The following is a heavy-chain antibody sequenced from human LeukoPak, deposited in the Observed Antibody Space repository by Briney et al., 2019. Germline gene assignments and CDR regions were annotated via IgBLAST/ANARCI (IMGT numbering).Heavy chain of an antibody. D-gene: IGHD3-9*01. Sequence: PSETLSLTCTVSGGSISSYYWSWIRQPAGKGLEWIGRIYTSGSTNYNPSLKSRVTMSVDTSKNQFSLKLSSVTAADTAVYYCAREVEILTGYSLGGDAFDIWGQGTMVTVSS. V-gene: IGHV4-4*07. CDR2: IYTSGST. CDR3: AREVEILTGYSLGGDAFDI. CDR1: GGSISSYY. J-gene: IGHJ3*02.